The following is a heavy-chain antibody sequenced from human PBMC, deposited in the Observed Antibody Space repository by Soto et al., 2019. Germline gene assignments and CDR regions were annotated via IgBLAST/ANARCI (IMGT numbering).Heavy chain of an antibody. CDR3: ARGPIN. CDR2: ISSNGGST. J-gene: IGHJ4*02. Sequence: GVLRLSCAASGFTFSSYAMHWVRQAPGKGLEYVSAISSNGGSTYYANSVKGRFTISRDNSKNTLYLQMGSLRAEDMAVYYCARGPINWGQGTLVTVSS. V-gene: IGHV3-64*01. CDR1: GFTFSSYA.